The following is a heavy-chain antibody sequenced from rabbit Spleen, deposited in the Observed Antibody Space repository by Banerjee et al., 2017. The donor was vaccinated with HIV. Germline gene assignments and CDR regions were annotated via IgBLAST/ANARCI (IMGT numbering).Heavy chain of an antibody. J-gene: IGHJ6*01. CDR1: GVSFSGSSY. D-gene: IGHD1-1*01. V-gene: IGHV1S40*01. CDR3: ARDTSSSFSSYGMDL. CDR2: IDAGSSDFT. Sequence: QSLEESGGGLVKHGASLTLTCIASGVSFSGSSYICWVRQAPGKGLEWIACIDAGSSDFTYFASWAKGRFTISKTSSTTVTLQMTSLTAADTATYFCARDTSSSFSSYGMDLWGQGTLVTVS.